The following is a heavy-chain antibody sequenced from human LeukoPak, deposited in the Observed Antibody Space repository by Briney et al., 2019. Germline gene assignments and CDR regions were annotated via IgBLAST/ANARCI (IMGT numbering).Heavy chain of an antibody. D-gene: IGHD2-2*01. CDR1: GFTFSSYW. J-gene: IGHJ6*02. V-gene: IGHV3-7*01. CDR2: IKQVGSEK. CDR3: ARDQGYCSSTSCYYGMDV. Sequence: GGSLRLSCAASGFTFSSYWMSWVRQAPGKGLEWVANIKQVGSEKYYVDPVKGRFTISRDNAKNSLYLQMNSLRAEDTAVYYCARDQGYCSSTSCYYGMDVWGQGTTVTVSS.